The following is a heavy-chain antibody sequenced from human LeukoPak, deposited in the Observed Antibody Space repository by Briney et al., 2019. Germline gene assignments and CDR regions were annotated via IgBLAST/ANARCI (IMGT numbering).Heavy chain of an antibody. CDR2: INTYNGNT. Sequence: ASVKVSCKASGYTFTSYGISWVRQAPGQGLECMGWINTYNGNTIYVQKLQGRVTMTTDTSTTTAYMELRSLRSDDTAVYYCARDLVHHRLLASGYNWFDPWGQGTLVTVSS. CDR1: GYTFTSYG. V-gene: IGHV1-18*01. D-gene: IGHD3-9*01. J-gene: IGHJ5*02. CDR3: ARDLVHHRLLASGYNWFDP.